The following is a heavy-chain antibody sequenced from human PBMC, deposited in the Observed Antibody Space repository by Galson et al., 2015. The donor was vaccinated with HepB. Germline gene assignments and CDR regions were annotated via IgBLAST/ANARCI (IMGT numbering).Heavy chain of an antibody. D-gene: IGHD2-2*01. CDR1: GFTFSSYW. Sequence: LRLSCAASGFTFSSYWMSWVRQAPGKGLEWVSAISGSGGSTYYADSVKGRFTISRDNSKNTLYLQMNSLRAEDTAVYYCAKGSSSLIVVVPAVWGQGTMVTVSS. CDR3: AKGSSSLIVVVPAV. CDR2: ISGSGGST. J-gene: IGHJ3*01. V-gene: IGHV3-23*01.